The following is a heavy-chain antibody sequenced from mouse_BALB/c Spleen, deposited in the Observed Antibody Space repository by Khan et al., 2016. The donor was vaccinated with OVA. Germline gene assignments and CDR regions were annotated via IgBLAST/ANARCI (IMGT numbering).Heavy chain of an antibody. CDR2: ISYSGVT. V-gene: IGHV3-2*02. CDR1: GYSITSGYA. Sequence: VQLKGSGPGLVKPSQSLSLTCTVTGYSITSGYAWNWIRQFPGNKLEWMGYISYSGVTSYTPSLKSRISITRDTSKNQFFLQLNSVTTEDTATYYCARGNYYGYYFDYWGQGTTLTVAS. J-gene: IGHJ2*01. D-gene: IGHD1-1*01. CDR3: ARGNYYGYYFDY.